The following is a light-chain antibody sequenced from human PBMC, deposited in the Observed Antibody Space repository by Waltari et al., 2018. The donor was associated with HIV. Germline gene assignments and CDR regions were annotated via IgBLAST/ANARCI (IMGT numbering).Light chain of an antibody. CDR2: KDS. Sequence: SYELTQPPSVSVSTGQTARITCSGDALPKQYAYWYRQRPGQAPVLVIYKDSERPSWMPERLSGSSSGTTVTLTIIGVQAEDEADYYCQSADSSGTYVVFGGGTKLTVL. CDR1: ALPKQY. CDR3: QSADSSGTYVV. J-gene: IGLJ3*02. V-gene: IGLV3-25*03.